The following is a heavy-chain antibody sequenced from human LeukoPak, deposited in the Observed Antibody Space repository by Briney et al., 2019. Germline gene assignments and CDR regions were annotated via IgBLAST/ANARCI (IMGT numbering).Heavy chain of an antibody. J-gene: IGHJ4*02. CDR2: IRYGGSRK. CDR3: ATETPDTSGSKLDY. CDR1: GFIFSNYA. Sequence: PGGSLRLSCAASGFIFSNYAMHWVRQAAGKGLEWVAYIRYGGSRKYYADSVNGRFTISRDNSKNTLYLQVHSLRGEDTAVYYCATETPDTSGSKLDYWGQGTLVTVSS. D-gene: IGHD3-22*01. V-gene: IGHV3-30*02.